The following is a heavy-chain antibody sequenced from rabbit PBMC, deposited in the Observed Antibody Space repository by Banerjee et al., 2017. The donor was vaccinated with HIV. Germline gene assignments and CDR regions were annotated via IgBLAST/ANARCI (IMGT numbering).Heavy chain of an antibody. CDR1: GFDISSSYY. CDR3: ARGAPGGGNGYAL. V-gene: IGHV1S45*01. CDR2: IYAGSGST. D-gene: IGHD6-1*01. Sequence: QEQLVESGGGLVKPEGSLTLTCTASGFDISSSYYMCWVRQAPGKGLEWIGCIYAGSGSTYYASWAKGRFAISKTSSTTVTLRMTSLTAADTATYFCARGAPGGGNGYALWGPGTLVTVS. J-gene: IGHJ6*01.